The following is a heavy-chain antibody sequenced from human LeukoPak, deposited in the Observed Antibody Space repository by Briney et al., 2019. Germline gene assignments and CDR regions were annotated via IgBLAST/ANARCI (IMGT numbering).Heavy chain of an antibody. CDR1: GGSISSSSYY. CDR2: IYYSGST. CDR3: ARRARGGTSYWFDP. V-gene: IGHV4-39*07. J-gene: IGHJ5*02. Sequence: KPSETLSLTCTVSGGSISSSSYYWGWIRQPPGKGLEWIGSIYYSGSTYYNPSLKSRVTISVDTSKNQFSLKLSSVTAADTAVYYCARRARGGTSYWFDPWGQGTLVTVSS. D-gene: IGHD2-2*01.